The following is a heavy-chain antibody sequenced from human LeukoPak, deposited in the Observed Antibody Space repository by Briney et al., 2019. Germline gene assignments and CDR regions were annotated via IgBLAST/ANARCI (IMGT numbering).Heavy chain of an antibody. V-gene: IGHV3-21*01. J-gene: IGHJ6*03. CDR1: GFTFSSYS. D-gene: IGHD3-10*01. CDR3: ARVMLWFGEPLYYYMDV. CDR2: ISSSSYI. Sequence: PGGSLRLSCAASGFTFSSYSMNWVRQAPGKGLEWVSSISSSSYIYYADSVKGRFTISRDNAKNSLYLQMNSLRAEDTAVYYCARVMLWFGEPLYYYMDVWGKGTTVTISS.